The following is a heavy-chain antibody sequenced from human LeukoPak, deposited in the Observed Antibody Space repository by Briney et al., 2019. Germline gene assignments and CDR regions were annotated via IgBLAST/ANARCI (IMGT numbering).Heavy chain of an antibody. D-gene: IGHD7-27*01. CDR3: ERAGEGGYYFAY. V-gene: IGHV3-53*04. J-gene: IGHJ4*02. Sequence: GGSLRLSCAASGFTVSSNYMSWVRQAPGKGLEWVSFIYAGGATYYADSVRGRFTISRHNSQNTLFLQMNGLTTDDTAVYYCERAGEGGYYFAYWGQGTLVTVSS. CDR1: GFTVSSNY. CDR2: IYAGGAT.